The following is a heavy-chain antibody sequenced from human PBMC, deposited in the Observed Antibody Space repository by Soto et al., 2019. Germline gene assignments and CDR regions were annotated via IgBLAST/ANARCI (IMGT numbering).Heavy chain of an antibody. Sequence: QVQLVQSGAEVKKPGSSVKVSCKASGGTFSSYAISWVGQAPGQGLEWMGGIIPIFGTANYAQKFQGRVTITVDESTSTAYMELSSLRSEDTAVYYCLVATSKLYYYGMAVWGQGTTVTVSS. J-gene: IGHJ6*02. V-gene: IGHV1-69*12. D-gene: IGHD5-12*01. CDR2: IIPIFGTA. CDR1: GGTFSSYA. CDR3: LVATSKLYYYGMAV.